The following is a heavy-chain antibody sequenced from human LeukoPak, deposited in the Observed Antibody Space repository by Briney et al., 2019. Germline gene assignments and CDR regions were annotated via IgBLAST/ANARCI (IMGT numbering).Heavy chain of an antibody. V-gene: IGHV3-30*09. CDR2: ILYDGRNK. CDR3: AREYFELWSGYSGY. J-gene: IGHJ4*02. Sequence: PGRSLRLSCEASGFSFSSYAMHWVRQAPGKGLEWVAIILYDGRNKYYVDSVKGRFAVSRDNSKNTLFLQMNSLRPEDTAVYYCAREYFELWSGYSGYWGQGTLVTVSS. CDR1: GFSFSSYA. D-gene: IGHD3-3*01.